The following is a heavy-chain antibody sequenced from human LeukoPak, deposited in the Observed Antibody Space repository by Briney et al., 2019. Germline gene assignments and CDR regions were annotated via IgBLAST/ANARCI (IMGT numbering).Heavy chain of an antibody. V-gene: IGHV4-59*01. CDR1: GGSISSYY. CDR2: IYYSGST. Sequence: SETLSLTCTVSGGSISSYYWSWIRQPPGKGLEWIGYIYYSGSTNYNPSLKSRVTISVDTSKNQFSLKLSSVTAADTAVYYCARDREGPYGTDVWGQGTTVTVSS. CDR3: ARDREGPYGTDV. D-gene: IGHD1-26*01. J-gene: IGHJ6*02.